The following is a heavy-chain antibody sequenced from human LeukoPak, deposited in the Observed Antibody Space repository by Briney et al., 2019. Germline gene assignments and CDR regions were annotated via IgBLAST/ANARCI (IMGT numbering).Heavy chain of an antibody. J-gene: IGHJ5*02. Sequence: SVKVSCKASGFTFTSSAMQWVRQARGQRLEWRGWIVVGSGNTNYAQKFQERVTITRDMSTSTAYMELSSLRSEDTAVYYCAAVPHHDSYDFWSGYYRENWFDPWGQGTLVTVSS. CDR2: IVVGSGNT. V-gene: IGHV1-58*02. CDR3: AAVPHHDSYDFWSGYYRENWFDP. CDR1: GFTFTSSA. D-gene: IGHD3-3*01.